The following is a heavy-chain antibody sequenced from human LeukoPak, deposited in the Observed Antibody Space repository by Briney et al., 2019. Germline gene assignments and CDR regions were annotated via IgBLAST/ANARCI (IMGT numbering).Heavy chain of an antibody. V-gene: IGHV3-53*01. CDR3: AGKSSSWLATVAY. CDR2: IYSGGST. J-gene: IGHJ4*02. Sequence: GRSLRLSCAASGFTVSSNYMSWVRQAPGKGLEWVPVIYSGGSTYYADSVKGRFTISRDNSKNTLYLQMNSLRAEDTAVYYCAGKSSSWLATVAYWGQGTLVTVSS. D-gene: IGHD6-13*01. CDR1: GFTVSSNY.